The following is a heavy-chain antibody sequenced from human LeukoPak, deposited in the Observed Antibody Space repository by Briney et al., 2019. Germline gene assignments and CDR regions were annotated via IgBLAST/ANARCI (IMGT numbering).Heavy chain of an antibody. CDR2: INPSGGST. CDR3: ARDYGGPGDY. CDR1: GYTFTSYY. V-gene: IGHV1-46*01. D-gene: IGHD4-23*01. Sequence: ASVKVSCTASGYTFTSYYMHWVRQAPGQGLEWMGIINPSGGSTSYAQKFQGRVTMTRDTSTSTVYTELSSLRSEDTAVYYCARDYGGPGDYWGQGTLVTVSS. J-gene: IGHJ4*02.